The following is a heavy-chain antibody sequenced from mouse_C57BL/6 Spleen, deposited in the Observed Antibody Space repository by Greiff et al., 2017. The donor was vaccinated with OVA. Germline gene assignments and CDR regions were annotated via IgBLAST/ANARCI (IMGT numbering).Heavy chain of an antibody. CDR3: AEGDYGSSLFAY. J-gene: IGHJ3*01. CDR1: GFTFNSYW. CDR2: IDPSDSET. D-gene: IGHD1-1*01. V-gene: IGHV1-52*01. Sequence: QVQLQQPGAELVRPGSSVKLSCTASGFTFNSYWMHWVKQRPIQGLEWIGNIDPSDSETHYNQQFKDKATLTVDKSSSTAYMQLSSLTSEDSAVYYCAEGDYGSSLFAYWGQGTLVTVSA.